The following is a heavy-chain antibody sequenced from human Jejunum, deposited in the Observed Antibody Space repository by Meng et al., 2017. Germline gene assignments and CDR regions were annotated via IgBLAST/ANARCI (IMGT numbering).Heavy chain of an antibody. Sequence: ASAKVSCKASGYTFTSYAMHWVRQAPGQRLEWMGWINAGNGNTKYSQKFQGRVTITRDTSASTAYMELSSLRSEDTAVYYCAREVSKYGDYESYYFDYWGQGTLVTVSS. CDR1: GYTFTSYA. CDR3: AREVSKYGDYESYYFDY. D-gene: IGHD4-17*01. J-gene: IGHJ4*02. CDR2: INAGNGNT. V-gene: IGHV1-3*01.